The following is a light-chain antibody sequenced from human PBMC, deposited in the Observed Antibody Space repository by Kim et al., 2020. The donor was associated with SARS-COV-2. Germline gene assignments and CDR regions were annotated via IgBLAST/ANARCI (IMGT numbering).Light chain of an antibody. V-gene: IGLV1-51*01. CDR2: DNN. CDR3: GTWNSSLSAYV. CDR1: SSNIGNNY. J-gene: IGLJ1*01. Sequence: QKVTIAYSGSSSNIGNNYVSWYQQLPGTAPKLLIYDNNKRPSGIPDRFSGSKSGTSATLGITGLQTGDEADYYCGTWNSSLSAYVFGTGTKVTVL.